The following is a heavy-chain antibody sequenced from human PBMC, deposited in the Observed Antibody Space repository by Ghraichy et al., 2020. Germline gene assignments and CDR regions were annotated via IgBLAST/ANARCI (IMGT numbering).Heavy chain of an antibody. V-gene: IGHV4-4*07. CDR3: VGSGGNYYGMDV. CDR1: GGSVSSYY. CDR2: IYTSGST. Sequence: SETLSLTCTVSGGSVSSYYWSWIRQPAGKGLEWIGHIYTSGSTNYNPSLRSRVTMSVDTSKNQFSLKLSSVTAADTAVYYCVGSGGNYYGMDVWGQGTTVTVSS. D-gene: IGHD2-15*01. J-gene: IGHJ6*02.